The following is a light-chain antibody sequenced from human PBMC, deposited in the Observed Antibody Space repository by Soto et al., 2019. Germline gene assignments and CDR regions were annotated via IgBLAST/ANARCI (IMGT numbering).Light chain of an antibody. Sequence: DIQMTQSPSSLSASVGDRDTITCRASQSISSYLNWYQQKPGKAPKLLIYAASSLQSGVPSRFSGSGSGTDFILTISILQPEDFATYYCQQSYSTPTFGQGTKVDIK. CDR1: QSISSY. CDR2: AAS. V-gene: IGKV1-39*01. J-gene: IGKJ1*01. CDR3: QQSYSTPT.